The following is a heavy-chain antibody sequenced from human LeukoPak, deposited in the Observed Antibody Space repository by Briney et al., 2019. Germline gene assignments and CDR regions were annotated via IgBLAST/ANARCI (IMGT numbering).Heavy chain of an antibody. Sequence: GGSLRLSCAASGFSFSDYWMTWVRQAPGKGLEWVANIKQDGSEGYYVDSVKGRFTVSRDNAKSSLHLQLNSLRAEDTAVYYCATRSCSISACRASSYHCMDFWGKGTTVTVSS. CDR2: IKQDGSEG. V-gene: IGHV3-7*01. CDR3: ATRSCSISACRASSYHCMDF. J-gene: IGHJ6*03. CDR1: GFSFSDYW. D-gene: IGHD2-2*01.